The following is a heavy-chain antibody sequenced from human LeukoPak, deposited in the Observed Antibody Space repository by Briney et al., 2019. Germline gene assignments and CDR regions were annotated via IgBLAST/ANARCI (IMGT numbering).Heavy chain of an antibody. CDR2: MNPNSGNT. CDR3: ARGISSSWYGVKRYFDY. Sequence: GASVKVSCKASGGTFSSYAISWVRQATGQGLEWMGWMNPNSGNTGYAQKFQGRVTTTRNTSISTAYMELSSLRSEDTAVYYCARGISSSWYGVKRYFDYWGQGTLVTVSS. CDR1: GGTFSSYA. J-gene: IGHJ4*02. V-gene: IGHV1-8*02. D-gene: IGHD6-13*01.